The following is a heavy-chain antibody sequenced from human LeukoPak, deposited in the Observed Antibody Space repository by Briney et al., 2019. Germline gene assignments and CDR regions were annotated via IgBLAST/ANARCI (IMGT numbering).Heavy chain of an antibody. D-gene: IGHD6-6*01. CDR2: ISTTGGSM. CDR1: GFTFSSYS. CDR3: ATKIAAPH. J-gene: IGHJ4*02. Sequence: GGSLRLSCAASGFTFSSYSMNWVRQAPGKGLEWVSSISTTGGSMSYADSVKGRFTISRDNAKNSLYLQMSSLTAEDTAVYYCATKIAAPHWGQGTLVIVSS. V-gene: IGHV3-21*01.